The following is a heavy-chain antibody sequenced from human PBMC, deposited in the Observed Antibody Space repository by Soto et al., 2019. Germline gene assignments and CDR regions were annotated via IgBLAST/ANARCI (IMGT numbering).Heavy chain of an antibody. D-gene: IGHD4-17*01. CDR2: ISGSGGST. V-gene: IGHV3-23*01. CDR3: AKDNSRLDYGDFIDQYFQH. CDR1: GFTFSSYA. J-gene: IGHJ1*01. Sequence: GGSLRVSCAASGFTFSSYAMSWGRQAPGKGLEWVSAISGSGGSTYYADSVKGRFTISRDNSKNTLYLQMNSLRAEDTAVYYCAKDNSRLDYGDFIDQYFQHWGQGTLVTVSS.